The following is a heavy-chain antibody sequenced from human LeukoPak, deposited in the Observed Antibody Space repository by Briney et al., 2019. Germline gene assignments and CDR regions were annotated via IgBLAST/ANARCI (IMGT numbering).Heavy chain of an antibody. Sequence: GGSLRLSCAASGFTFSSYAMSWVRQAPGKGLEWVSAISGSGGSTYYADSVKGRFTISRHNSKNTLYLQMNSLRAEDTAVYYCARDQAYSSSWYPYYYGMDVWGQGTTVTVSS. D-gene: IGHD6-13*01. CDR3: ARDQAYSSSWYPYYYGMDV. J-gene: IGHJ6*02. CDR2: ISGSGGST. V-gene: IGHV3-23*01. CDR1: GFTFSSYA.